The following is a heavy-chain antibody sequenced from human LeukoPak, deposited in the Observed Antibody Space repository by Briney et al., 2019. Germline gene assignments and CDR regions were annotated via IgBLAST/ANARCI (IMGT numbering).Heavy chain of an antibody. D-gene: IGHD5-24*01. J-gene: IGHJ3*02. V-gene: IGHV4-4*07. CDR1: SYFFSNGYY. CDR3: VRGGDGYGI. Sequence: SETLSLTCSVSSYFFSNGYYWSWIRQPAGKGLEWIGRISTSGSTNYNPSLKSRVTISVDTSKNQFSLKLSSVSAADTAVYFCVRGGDGYGIWGQGTKVTVSS. CDR2: ISTSGST.